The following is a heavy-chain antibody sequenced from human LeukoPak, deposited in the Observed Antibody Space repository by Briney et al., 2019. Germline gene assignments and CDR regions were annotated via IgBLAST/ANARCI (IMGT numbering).Heavy chain of an antibody. J-gene: IGHJ6*03. V-gene: IGHV3-64*01. CDR2: ISSNGGST. D-gene: IGHD3-3*01. CDR1: GFTFSSYA. CDR3: ARGRSLRFLEWLSGGYMDV. Sequence: PGGSLRLSCAASGFTFSSYAMHWVRQAPGKGLEYVSAISSNGGSTYYANSVKGRFTISRDNSKSTLYLQMGSLRAEDMAVYYCARGRSLRFLEWLSGGYMDVWGKGATVTVSS.